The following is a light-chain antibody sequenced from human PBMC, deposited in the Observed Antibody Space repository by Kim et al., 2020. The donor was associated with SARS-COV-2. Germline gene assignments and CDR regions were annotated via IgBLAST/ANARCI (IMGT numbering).Light chain of an antibody. CDR3: AAWDDSLSGWV. V-gene: IGLV1-47*01. J-gene: IGLJ3*02. CDR1: SSNIGSNY. Sequence: ELTQPHSASGTPGQRVTISCSGSSSNIGSNYVYWYQQLPGTAPKLLIYRTNQRPSGVPDGFSGSKSGTSASLAISGLRSEDEADYYCAAWDDSLSGWVFGGRTQLTVL. CDR2: RTN.